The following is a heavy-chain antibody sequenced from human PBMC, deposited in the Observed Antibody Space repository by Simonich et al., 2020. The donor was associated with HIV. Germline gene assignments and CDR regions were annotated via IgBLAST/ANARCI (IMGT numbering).Heavy chain of an antibody. CDR1: GFTFSSYA. CDR3: ASGGSISSVWADDY. D-gene: IGHD3-16*01. V-gene: IGHV3-30*07. Sequence: QVQLVESGGGVVQPGRSLRLSWAASGFTFSSYAMHWVRQAPGKGLEWVAVISDDGSNKDYADSVKGRVTISRDNSKNTLYLQMNRLRAEDTAVYYCASGGSISSVWADDYWGQGTLVTVSS. J-gene: IGHJ4*02. CDR2: ISDDGSNK.